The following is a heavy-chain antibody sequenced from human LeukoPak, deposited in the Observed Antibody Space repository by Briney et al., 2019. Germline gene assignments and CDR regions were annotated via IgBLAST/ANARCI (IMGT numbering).Heavy chain of an antibody. V-gene: IGHV3-7*01. J-gene: IGHJ4*02. CDR2: VKQDGSEK. D-gene: IGHD4-17*01. Sequence: GGSLRPSCAASGFTFSDYWMSWVRQAPGKGLEWVANVKQDGSEKFYVDSVKGRFTISRDNAKSSLYLQMNSLRVEDTAVYYCARPTTVGSLFDYWGQGTLVTVSS. CDR3: ARPTTVGSLFDY. CDR1: GFTFSDYW.